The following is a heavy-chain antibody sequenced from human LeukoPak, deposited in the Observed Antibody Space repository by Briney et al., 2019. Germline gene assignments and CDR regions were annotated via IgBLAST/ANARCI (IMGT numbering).Heavy chain of an antibody. J-gene: IGHJ3*02. CDR3: ARFHSYYHDTTATNAFDI. Sequence: SETLSPTCTVSGGSVSGGSISSYYWSWIRQPPGKGLEWIGFIAYTGSTNYNPSLKSRVTISVDTSKNQFSLRLSSVTAADTAVYYCARFHSYYHDTTATNAFDIWGEGTMVTVSS. D-gene: IGHD3-22*01. V-gene: IGHV4-61*01. CDR2: IAYTGST. CDR1: GGSVSGGSISSYY.